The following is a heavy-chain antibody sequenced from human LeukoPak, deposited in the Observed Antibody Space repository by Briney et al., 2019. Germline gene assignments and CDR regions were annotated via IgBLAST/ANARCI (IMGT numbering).Heavy chain of an antibody. CDR3: ARLSRGDGYNYHDY. V-gene: IGHV4-34*01. CDR1: GGSFSGYY. D-gene: IGHD5-24*01. J-gene: IGHJ4*02. Sequence: SETLSLTCAVYGGSFSGYYWSWIRQPPGKGLEWIGEINHSGSTNYNPSLKSRVTISVDTSKNQFSLKLSSVTAADTAVYYCARLSRGDGYNYHDYWGQGTLVTVSS. CDR2: INHSGST.